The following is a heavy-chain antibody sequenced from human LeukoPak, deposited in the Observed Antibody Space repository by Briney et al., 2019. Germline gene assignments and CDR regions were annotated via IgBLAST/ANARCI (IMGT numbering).Heavy chain of an antibody. CDR2: LYPGDSDT. CDR1: GYNFTRYW. D-gene: IGHD3-10*01. V-gene: IGHV5-51*01. CDR3: ASHMSGAILWSEFDP. J-gene: IGHJ5*02. Sequence: GEALKIPCKGSGYNFTRYWIGWVRQMPGKGPEWMGILYPGDSDTRNRPSVQGQVAISADKSISTAYLQWSNLKASDTAMYYCASHMSGAILWSEFDPWGQGTLVTVSS.